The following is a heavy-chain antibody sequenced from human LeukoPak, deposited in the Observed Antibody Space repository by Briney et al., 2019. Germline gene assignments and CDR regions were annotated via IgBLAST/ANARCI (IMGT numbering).Heavy chain of an antibody. D-gene: IGHD3-10*01. Sequence: PGGSLRLSCAASGFTFSSYAMSWVRQAPGKGLEWVSAISGSGGSTYYADSVKGRFTISRDNSKNTLYLQMNSLRVEDTAVYYCASLLWSSSSPFDYWGQGTLVTVSS. J-gene: IGHJ4*02. CDR1: GFTFSSYA. CDR3: ASLLWSSSSPFDY. CDR2: ISGSGGST. V-gene: IGHV3-23*01.